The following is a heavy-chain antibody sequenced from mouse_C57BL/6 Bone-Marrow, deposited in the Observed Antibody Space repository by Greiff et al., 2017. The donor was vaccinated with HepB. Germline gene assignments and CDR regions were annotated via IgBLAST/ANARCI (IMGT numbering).Heavy chain of an antibody. J-gene: IGHJ3*01. CDR3: AREDSSGIWFAY. V-gene: IGHV3-6*01. D-gene: IGHD3-2*02. CDR2: ISYDGSN. Sequence: EVKLQESGPGLVKPSQSLSLTCSVTGYSITSGYYWNWIRQFPGNKLEWMGYISYDGSNNYNPSLKNRISITRDTSKNQFFLKLNSVTTEDTATYYCAREDSSGIWFAYWGQGTLVTVSA. CDR1: GYSITSGYY.